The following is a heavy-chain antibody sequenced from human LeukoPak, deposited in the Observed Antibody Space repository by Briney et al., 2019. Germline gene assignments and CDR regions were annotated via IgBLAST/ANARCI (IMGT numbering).Heavy chain of an antibody. Sequence: GGSLRLSCAASGFTFSSYSMNWVRQAPGKGLEWVSSVSSSSSSYIYYADSVKGRFTISRDNAKNSLYLQMNSLRAEDTAVYYCARDSLGYDILTGYYRLDFDYWGQGTLVTVSS. V-gene: IGHV3-21*01. D-gene: IGHD3-9*01. CDR3: ARDSLGYDILTGYYRLDFDY. J-gene: IGHJ4*02. CDR2: VSSSSSSYI. CDR1: GFTFSSYS.